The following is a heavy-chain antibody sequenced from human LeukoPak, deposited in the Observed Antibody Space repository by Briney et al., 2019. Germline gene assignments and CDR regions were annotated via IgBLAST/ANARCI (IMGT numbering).Heavy chain of an antibody. V-gene: IGHV1-24*01. J-gene: IGHJ4*02. CDR1: GHTLTGLS. Sequence: GVSVKVSCKVSGHTLTGLSMHWLGQAPGKGREGMGGFYPEDGETIYAQKFQGRVTMTEDTSTDTAYMELSSLRSEDTAVYYCATVGRNYYDSSGYYYYFDYWGQGTLVTVSS. CDR3: ATVGRNYYDSSGYYYYFDY. D-gene: IGHD3-22*01. CDR2: FYPEDGET.